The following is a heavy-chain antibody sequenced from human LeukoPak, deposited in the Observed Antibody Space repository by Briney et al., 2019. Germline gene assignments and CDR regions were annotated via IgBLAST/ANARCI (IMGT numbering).Heavy chain of an antibody. J-gene: IGHJ4*02. CDR3: ATYRQVLLPFES. D-gene: IGHD2-8*02. CDR2: IFPSGGEI. V-gene: IGHV3-23*01. Sequence: QTGGSLRLSCTVSGFSLSSYAMSWVRRAPGKGLEWVSSIFPSGGEIHYADSVRGRFTISRDNSKSTLSLQMNSLRAEDTAIYYCATYRQVLLPFESWGQGTLVTVSS. CDR1: GFSLSSYA.